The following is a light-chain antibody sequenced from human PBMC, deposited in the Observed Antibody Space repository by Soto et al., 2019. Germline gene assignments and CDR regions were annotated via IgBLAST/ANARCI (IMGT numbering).Light chain of an antibody. Sequence: AIRMTQSPSSFSAATGDRVTITCRASQGISSYLAWYQQKPGKAPKLLSYAASTLQSGVPSRFSGSGSGTDFTLNISCLQSADFETYYCQQYYSYPLTFGGGTKVEIK. CDR3: QQYYSYPLT. CDR1: QGISSY. J-gene: IGKJ4*01. V-gene: IGKV1-8*01. CDR2: AAS.